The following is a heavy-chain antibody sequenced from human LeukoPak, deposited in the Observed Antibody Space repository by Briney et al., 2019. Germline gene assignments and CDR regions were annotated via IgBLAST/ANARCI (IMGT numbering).Heavy chain of an antibody. CDR2: TSRGGSDI. J-gene: IGHJ4*02. Sequence: GGSLRLSCVTSGFTFSNHEMNWVRQAPGKGLEWVAYTSRGGSDISYADSAKGRFTISGDIASNNLYLQMNSLRVEDTAVYFCVRARLIRLENFFDYWGQGTLVTVSS. D-gene: IGHD2-21*01. V-gene: IGHV3-48*03. CDR3: VRARLIRLENFFDY. CDR1: GFTFSNHE.